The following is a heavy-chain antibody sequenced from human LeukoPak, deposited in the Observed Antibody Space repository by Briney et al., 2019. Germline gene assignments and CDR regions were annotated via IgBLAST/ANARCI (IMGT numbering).Heavy chain of an antibody. CDR3: VGDILVMGY. J-gene: IGHJ4*02. V-gene: IGHV3-74*01. D-gene: IGHD2-8*02. CDR1: GFTFSSYG. CDR2: ISGDGTDT. Sequence: GGSLRLSCAASGFTFSSYGMHWVRQAPGKGLVWVSGISGDGTDTNYADSVKGRFTISRDNAKNTLYLQMNSLRADDTAVYYCVGDILVMGYWGQGTPVTVSS.